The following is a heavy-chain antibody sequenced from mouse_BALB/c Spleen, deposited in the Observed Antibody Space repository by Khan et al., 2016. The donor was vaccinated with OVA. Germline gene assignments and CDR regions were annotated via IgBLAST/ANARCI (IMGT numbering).Heavy chain of an antibody. CDR2: ISYSGST. CDR1: GYSITSDYA. D-gene: IGHD2-14*01. CDR3: ARSGYEAWFAY. J-gene: IGHJ3*01. Sequence: EVQLVESGPGLVKPSQSLSLTCTVTGYSITSDYAWNWIRQFPRNKLEWMGYISYSGSTSYNPSLKSRISITRDTSKNQFFLQLNSLTTEDTATYCCARSGYEAWFAYWGQGTLVTVSA. V-gene: IGHV3-2*02.